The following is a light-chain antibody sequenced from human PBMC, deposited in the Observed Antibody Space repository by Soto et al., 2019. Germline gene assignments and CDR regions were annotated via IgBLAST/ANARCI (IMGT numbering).Light chain of an antibody. V-gene: IGKV3-20*01. CDR2: GAF. J-gene: IGKJ1*01. CDR3: QQYGSSPRT. Sequence: EIVMTQSPAILSVSPGERATLSCRASQSVSSNYLAWYQQKPGQAPRLLIYGAFKRATGIPDRFSGSGSGADFTLTISRMEPEDFAVYCCQQYGSSPRTFGQGTKVDIK. CDR1: QSVSSNY.